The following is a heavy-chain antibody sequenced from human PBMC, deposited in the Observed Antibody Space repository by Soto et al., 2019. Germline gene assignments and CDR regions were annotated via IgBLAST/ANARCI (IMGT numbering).Heavy chain of an antibody. D-gene: IGHD3-10*01. CDR2: ISGYNGNT. CDR1: GYTFTSYG. Sequence: ASVKVSCKASGYTFTSYGISWVRHAPGQGLEWMGWISGYNGNTNYAQKLQGRVTVTTDTSASTAYMELRSLRSDDTAIYYCARGGSGPDYYYMDVWGKGTTVTVSS. CDR3: ARGGSGPDYYYMDV. J-gene: IGHJ6*03. V-gene: IGHV1-18*01.